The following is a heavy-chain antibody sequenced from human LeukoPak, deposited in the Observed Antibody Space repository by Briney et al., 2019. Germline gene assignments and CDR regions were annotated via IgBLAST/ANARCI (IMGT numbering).Heavy chain of an antibody. CDR1: GGSISSGDYY. J-gene: IGHJ4*02. V-gene: IGHV4-30-4*08. Sequence: SETLSLTCTVSGGSISSGDYYWSWIRQPPGKGLEWIGYIYYRGSTYYNPSLKSRVTISVDTSKNPFSLKLSSVTAADTAVYYCARAQVVPAASFDYWGQGTLVTVSS. CDR3: ARAQVVPAASFDY. CDR2: IYYRGST. D-gene: IGHD2-2*01.